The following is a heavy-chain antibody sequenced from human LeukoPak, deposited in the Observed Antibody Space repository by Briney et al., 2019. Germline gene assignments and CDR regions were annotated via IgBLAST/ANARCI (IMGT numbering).Heavy chain of an antibody. CDR2: IDSTSSFI. CDR1: GFTFSSYA. V-gene: IGHV3-21*01. J-gene: IGHJ3*01. CDR3: TRGGNTGYNYNAFDV. Sequence: GGSLRLSCAASGFTFSSYAMMWVRQAPGKGLEWVSSIDSTSSFIYYADSLKGRFTVSRDNAKNSLYLQMSSLRAEDTAVYYCTRGGNTGYNYNAFDVWGQGTMVTVSS. D-gene: IGHD3-22*01.